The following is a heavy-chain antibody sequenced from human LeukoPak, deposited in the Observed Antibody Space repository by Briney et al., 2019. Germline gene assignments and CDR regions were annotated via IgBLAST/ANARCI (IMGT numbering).Heavy chain of an antibody. CDR3: ARDCDYLWGIYRYDAFDV. V-gene: IGHV3-7*01. CDR1: GFTFSNYW. CDR2: IKQDGSEK. D-gene: IGHD3-16*02. J-gene: IGHJ3*01. Sequence: PGGSLRLSCAASGFTFSNYWMTWVRQAPGKGPEWVANIKQDGSEKYYLDSVKGRFTISRDNAKNSLYLQVSSLRAEDTAVYYCARDCDYLWGIYRYDAFDVWGQGTVVTVSS.